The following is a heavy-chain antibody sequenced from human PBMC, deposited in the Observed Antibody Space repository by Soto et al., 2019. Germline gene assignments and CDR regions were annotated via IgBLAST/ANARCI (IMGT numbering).Heavy chain of an antibody. V-gene: IGHV4-30-4*01. CDR2: IYYSGST. D-gene: IGHD1-7*01. Sequence: PSETLSLTCTVSGGSISSGDYYWSWIRQPPGKGLEYIGYIYYSGSTYYNPSLKSRVTISVDTSKDQFSLKLSSVTAADTAVYYCATDGELRRFAYWGQGTLVTVSS. CDR3: ATDGELRRFAY. CDR1: GGSISSGDYY. J-gene: IGHJ4*02.